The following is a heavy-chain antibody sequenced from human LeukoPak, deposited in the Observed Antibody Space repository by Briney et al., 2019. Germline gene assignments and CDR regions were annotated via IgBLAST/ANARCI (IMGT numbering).Heavy chain of an antibody. Sequence: GGSLRLSCAASGFTFSSYAMHWVRQAPGKGLEWVAVISYDGSNKYYADPVKGRFTISRDNSKNTLYLQMNSLRAEDTAVYYCARADIVLMVYAIPRSSLDYWGQGTLVTVSS. CDR1: GFTFSSYA. CDR3: ARADIVLMVYAIPRSSLDY. J-gene: IGHJ4*02. V-gene: IGHV3-30-3*01. D-gene: IGHD2-8*01. CDR2: ISYDGSNK.